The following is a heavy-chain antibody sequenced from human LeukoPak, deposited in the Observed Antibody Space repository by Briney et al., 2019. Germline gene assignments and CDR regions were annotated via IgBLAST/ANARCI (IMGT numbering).Heavy chain of an antibody. J-gene: IGHJ6*02. D-gene: IGHD5-24*01. CDR2: IWYDGSNK. CDR3: ARGGDGYSFGYVMDV. Sequence: PGGSLRLSCAASGFTFSSYGMHWVRQAPGKGLEWVAVIWYDGSNKYYADSVKGRFTISRENAKNSLYLQMNSLRAEDTAVYYCARGGDGYSFGYVMDVWGQGTTVTVSS. V-gene: IGHV3-33*01. CDR1: GFTFSSYG.